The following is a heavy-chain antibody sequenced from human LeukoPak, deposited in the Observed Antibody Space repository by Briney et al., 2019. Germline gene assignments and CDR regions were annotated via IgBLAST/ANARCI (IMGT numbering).Heavy chain of an antibody. J-gene: IGHJ4*02. D-gene: IGHD1-26*01. Sequence: SQTLSLTCTVSRGSISSGNYYWSWIRQPAGKGLEWIGRFHTRGSTNYNPSLKSRVIISVDTSKNQFSLKLSSVTAADTAVYYCARQRVGATSSTFDYWGQGTLVTVSS. CDR3: ARQRVGATSSTFDY. V-gene: IGHV4-61*02. CDR1: RGSISSGNYY. CDR2: FHTRGST.